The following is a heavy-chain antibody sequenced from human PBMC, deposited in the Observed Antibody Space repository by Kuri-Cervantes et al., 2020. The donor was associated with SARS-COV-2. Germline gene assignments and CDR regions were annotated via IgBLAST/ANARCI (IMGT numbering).Heavy chain of an antibody. CDR2: IYPADSET. Sequence: GESLKISCQGSGYSFSSYWIGWVRQMPGKGLEWMGIIYPADSETRYSPSFQGQVTISAVKSTTTAYLQWSSLKASDTAMYYCARLLFWSGFVDSWGQGTLVTVSS. V-gene: IGHV5-51*01. CDR3: ARLLFWSGFVDS. CDR1: GYSFSSYW. D-gene: IGHD3-3*01. J-gene: IGHJ4*02.